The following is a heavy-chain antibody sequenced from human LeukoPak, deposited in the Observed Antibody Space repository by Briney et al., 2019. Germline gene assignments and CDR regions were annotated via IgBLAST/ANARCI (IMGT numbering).Heavy chain of an antibody. D-gene: IGHD3-16*02. CDR3: AKGKYDYVWGSYPDY. V-gene: IGHV3-66*01. J-gene: IGHJ4*02. CDR1: GFTVSSNY. Sequence: GGSLRLSCAASGFTVSSNYMSWVRQAPGKGLEWVSVIYSGGSTYYADSVKGRFTISRDNSKNTLYLQMNSLRAEDTAVYYCAKGKYDYVWGSYPDYWGQGTLVTVSS. CDR2: IYSGGST.